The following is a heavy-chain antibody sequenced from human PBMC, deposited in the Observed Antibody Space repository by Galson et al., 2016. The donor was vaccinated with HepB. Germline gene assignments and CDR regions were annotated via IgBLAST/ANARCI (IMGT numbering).Heavy chain of an antibody. Sequence: SLRLSCAASGFTFSSYWMSWVRQAPGKGLEWVANIKQDGSEKYYVDSVKGRFTISRDNAKNSLYLQMNSLRAEDTAVYYCARRRGRLVRPDYSFDYWGQGTLVTVSS. D-gene: IGHD6-19*01. CDR1: GFTFSSYW. CDR2: IKQDGSEK. J-gene: IGHJ4*02. V-gene: IGHV3-7*01. CDR3: ARRRGRLVRPDYSFDY.